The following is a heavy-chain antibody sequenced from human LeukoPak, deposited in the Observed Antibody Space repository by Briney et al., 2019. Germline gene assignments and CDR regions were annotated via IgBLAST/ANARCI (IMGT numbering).Heavy chain of an antibody. D-gene: IGHD2-2*01. CDR2: IYSSGNI. V-gene: IGHV4-59*01. Sequence: SETLSLTCTVSGGSISSFYWGWIRQPPGKGLEFIGYIYSSGNIKYSPSLKSRVTISLDTAKNQFSLRLRSVTAADTAVYYCARYPSAAFWLDPWGQGTLVTVSS. J-gene: IGHJ5*02. CDR1: GGSISSFY. CDR3: ARYPSAAFWLDP.